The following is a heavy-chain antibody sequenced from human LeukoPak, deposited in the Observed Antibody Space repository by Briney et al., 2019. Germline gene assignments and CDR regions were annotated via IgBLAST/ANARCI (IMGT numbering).Heavy chain of an antibody. D-gene: IGHD3-10*01. J-gene: IGHJ4*02. CDR2: INHSGST. V-gene: IGHV4-34*01. Sequence: SETLSLTCAVYGGSFSGYYWSWIRQPPGKGLEWIGEINHSGSTNYNSSLKSRVTISVDTSKNQFSLKLSSVTAADTAVYYCARDVRPVYYYGSGSTFDYWGQGTLVTVSS. CDR1: GGSFSGYY. CDR3: ARDVRPVYYYGSGSTFDY.